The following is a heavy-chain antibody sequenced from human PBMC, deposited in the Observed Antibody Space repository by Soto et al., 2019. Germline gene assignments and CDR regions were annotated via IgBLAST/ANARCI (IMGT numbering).Heavy chain of an antibody. CDR1: GDSVSSNGAC. CDR3: ARVHCSAGTCLDGLDF. D-gene: IGHD2-15*01. Sequence: SQTLSLTCVISGDSVSSNGACWNWIRQSPSRGLQWLGRIYYRSKWFHDYVASVESRMAINPDTSRNQFSLQLNYVTPEDTAVYYCARVHCSAGTCLDGLDFWGQGTTVTVSS. CDR2: IYYRSKWFH. V-gene: IGHV6-1*01. J-gene: IGHJ6*02.